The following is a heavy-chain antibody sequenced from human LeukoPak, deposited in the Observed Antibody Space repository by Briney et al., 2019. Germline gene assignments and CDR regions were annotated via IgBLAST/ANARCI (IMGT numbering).Heavy chain of an antibody. CDR3: ARSYFGSGTFNGFDY. CDR2: IYHSGST. J-gene: IGHJ4*02. Sequence: SGTLSLTCAVSGGSISSSNWWSWVRQPPGKGLEWIGEIYHSGSTNYNPSLKSRATISVDKSKNQFSLKLSSVTAADTAVYYCARSYFGSGTFNGFDYWGQGTLVTVSS. CDR1: GGSISSSNW. D-gene: IGHD3-10*01. V-gene: IGHV4-4*02.